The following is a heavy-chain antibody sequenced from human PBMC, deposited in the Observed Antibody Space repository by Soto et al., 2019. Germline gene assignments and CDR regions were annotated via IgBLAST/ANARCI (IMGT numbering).Heavy chain of an antibody. V-gene: IGHV1-69*13. J-gene: IGHJ4*02. CDR2: TIPIFGTA. D-gene: IGHD1-26*01. CDR3: ARVRARYSGSYYVLGTLDY. Sequence: SVKVSCKASGGTFSSYAISWVRQAPGQGLEWMGGTIPIFGTANYAQKFQGRVTITADESTSTAYMELSSLRSEDTAVYYCARVRARYSGSYYVLGTLDYWGQGTLVTVSS. CDR1: GGTFSSYA.